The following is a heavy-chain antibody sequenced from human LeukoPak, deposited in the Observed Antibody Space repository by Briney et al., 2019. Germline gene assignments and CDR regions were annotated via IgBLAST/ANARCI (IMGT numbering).Heavy chain of an antibody. CDR3: VRGIPHYCSSTTCPNDY. Sequence: KPSETLSLTCAVYGGSFSGYSWSWIRQPPGKGLEWIGEIHRSGSTNYHPSLKSRVTISVDTSKNQFSLKLSSVTAADTAVYYCVRGIPHYCSSTTCPNDYWGQGTLVTVSS. J-gene: IGHJ4*02. V-gene: IGHV4-34*01. D-gene: IGHD2-2*01. CDR1: GGSFSGYS. CDR2: IHRSGST.